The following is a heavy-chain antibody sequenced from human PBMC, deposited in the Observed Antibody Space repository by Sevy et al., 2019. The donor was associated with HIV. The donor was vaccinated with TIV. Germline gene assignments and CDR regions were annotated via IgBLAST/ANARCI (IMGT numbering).Heavy chain of an antibody. Sequence: GGSLRLSCAASGFSFSSYWMHWVRQAPGKGLEWVANIKQDESEKYYAASVKGRFTISRDNAKNSVYLQMNSLRAGDTAVYYCARGSLTGYYLDYWGQGTLVTVSS. CDR3: ARGSLTGYYLDY. V-gene: IGHV3-7*01. CDR1: GFSFSSYW. CDR2: IKQDESEK. J-gene: IGHJ4*02. D-gene: IGHD3-9*01.